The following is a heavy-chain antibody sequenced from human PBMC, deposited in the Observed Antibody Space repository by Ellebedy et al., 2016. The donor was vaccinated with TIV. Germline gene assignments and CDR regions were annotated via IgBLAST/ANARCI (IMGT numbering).Heavy chain of an antibody. CDR1: GFTFSSSW. CDR3: AKEQSPYYDILTDSFDY. Sequence: GESLKISCAASGFTFSSSWVHWVRQVPGKGLVWVARINGDGSNIGYADSVKGRFTISRDNSKNTLNLEMNSLRAEDTAVYYCAKEQSPYYDILTDSFDYWGQGALVTVSS. CDR2: INGDGSNI. D-gene: IGHD3-9*01. J-gene: IGHJ4*02. V-gene: IGHV3-74*01.